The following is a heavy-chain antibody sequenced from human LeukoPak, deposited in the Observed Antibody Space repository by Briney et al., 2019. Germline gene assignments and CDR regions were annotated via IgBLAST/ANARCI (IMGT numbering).Heavy chain of an antibody. CDR2: IIPIFGTA. CDR3: ARSSKGSGSYLGY. V-gene: IGHV1-69*05. Sequence: ASVKVPCEASGGTFSSYAISWVRQAPGQGLEWMGGIIPIFGTANYAQKFQGRVTITTDESTSTAYMELSSLRSEDTAVYYCARSSKGSGSYLGYWGQGTLVTVSS. D-gene: IGHD3-10*01. J-gene: IGHJ4*02. CDR1: GGTFSSYA.